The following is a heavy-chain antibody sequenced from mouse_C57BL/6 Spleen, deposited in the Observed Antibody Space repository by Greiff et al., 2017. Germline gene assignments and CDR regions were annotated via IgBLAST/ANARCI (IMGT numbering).Heavy chain of an antibody. Sequence: VQLQQPGAELVKPGASVKLSCKASGYTFTSYWMQWVKQRPGQGLEWIGEIDPSDSYTNYNQKFKGKATLTVDTSSSTAYMQLSSLTSEDSAVYYCARGNYFDYWGQGTTLTVPS. CDR2: IDPSDSYT. J-gene: IGHJ2*01. CDR1: GYTFTSYW. V-gene: IGHV1-50*01. CDR3: ARGNYFDY.